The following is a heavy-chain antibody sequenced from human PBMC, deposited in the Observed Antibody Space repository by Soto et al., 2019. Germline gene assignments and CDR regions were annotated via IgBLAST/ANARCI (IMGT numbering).Heavy chain of an antibody. J-gene: IGHJ6*02. Sequence: SETLSLTCTVSGGSISSGGYYWSWIRQHPGKGLEWIGYIYYSGSTYYNPSLKSRVTISVDTSKNQFSLKLSSVTAADTAVYYCARDLRGGYGSYYYYGMDVWGQGTTVTVSS. V-gene: IGHV4-31*03. CDR1: GGSISSGGYY. CDR2: IYYSGST. CDR3: ARDLRGGYGSYYYYGMDV. D-gene: IGHD5-12*01.